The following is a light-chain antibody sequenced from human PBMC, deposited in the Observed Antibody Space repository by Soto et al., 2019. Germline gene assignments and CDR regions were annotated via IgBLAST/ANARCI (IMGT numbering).Light chain of an antibody. J-gene: IGLJ2*01. CDR1: NSNIGNNY. CDR2: DND. CDR3: GTWDSSLSAV. Sequence: QPVLTQPPSVSAAPGQKVTISCSGSNSNIGNNYVSWYQQLPGTAPKLLIYDNDVRPSGIPDRFSGSKSGTSATLDITGLQTGDEADYYCGTWDSSLSAVFGGGTKVTVL. V-gene: IGLV1-51*01.